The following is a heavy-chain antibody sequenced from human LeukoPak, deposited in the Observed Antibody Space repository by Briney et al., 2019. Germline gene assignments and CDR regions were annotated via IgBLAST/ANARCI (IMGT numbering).Heavy chain of an antibody. CDR3: ARERVSWNSDAFDI. CDR1: GFTFSSYS. Sequence: GGSLRLSCAASGFTFSSYSMNWVRQAPGKGLEWVSYISSSSSTIYYADSVKGRFTISRDNAKNSLYLQMNSLRAEDTAVYYCARERVSWNSDAFDIWGQGTMVTVSS. J-gene: IGHJ3*02. CDR2: ISSSSSTI. D-gene: IGHD1-7*01. V-gene: IGHV3-48*01.